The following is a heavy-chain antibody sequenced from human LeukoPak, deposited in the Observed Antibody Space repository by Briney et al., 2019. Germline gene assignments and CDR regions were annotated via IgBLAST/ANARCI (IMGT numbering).Heavy chain of an antibody. J-gene: IGHJ4*02. Sequence: GGSLRLSCAASGLSFTTFAMSWVRQGPARGLEWVSSMKGTGETFYADSVKGRFTLSRDSSRNTVHLQLNNLGVEDTAIYYCARASWVSTTDAVRWGQGTLVTVSS. D-gene: IGHD1-14*01. CDR2: MKGTGET. V-gene: IGHV3-23*01. CDR3: ARASWVSTTDAVR. CDR1: GLSFTTFA.